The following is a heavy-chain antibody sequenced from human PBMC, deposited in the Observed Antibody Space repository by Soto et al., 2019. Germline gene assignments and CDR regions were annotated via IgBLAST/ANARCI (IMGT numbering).Heavy chain of an antibody. D-gene: IGHD6-13*01. CDR1: GFTFSNYA. J-gene: IGHJ5*01. CDR3: TKDWQHDS. Sequence: EVQLLESGGGLVQPGGSLRLSCAASGFTFSNYAMTWVRQAPGKGLECVSTINTSGGNTHYADSVKGRFSVSRDNSKNTLSLQMNSLRAEDTAVYYCTKDWQHDSWGHGTLVTVSS. CDR2: INTSGGNT. V-gene: IGHV3-23*01.